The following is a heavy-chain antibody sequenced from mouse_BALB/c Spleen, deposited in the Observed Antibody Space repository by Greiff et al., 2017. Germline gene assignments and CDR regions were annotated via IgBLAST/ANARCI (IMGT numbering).Heavy chain of an antibody. D-gene: IGHD2-3*01. CDR1: GFNIKDYY. CDR3: YAYDDEAY. CDR2: IDPENGDT. J-gene: IGHJ3*01. Sequence: VQLQQSGAELVRSGASVKLSCTASGFNIKDYYMHWVKQRPEQGLEWIGWIDPENGDTEYAPKFQGKATMTADTSSNTAYLQLSSLTSEDTAVYYCYAYDDEAYWGQGTLVTVSA. V-gene: IGHV14-4*02.